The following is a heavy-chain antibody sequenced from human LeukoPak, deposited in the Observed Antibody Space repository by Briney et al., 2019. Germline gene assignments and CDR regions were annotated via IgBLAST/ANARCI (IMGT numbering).Heavy chain of an antibody. D-gene: IGHD3-22*01. Sequence: PGGSLRLSCAASGFTFSSSWMDWVRQAPGKGLVWVSHINSDGSTTNYADSVKGRFTISRDNSKNTLYLQMNSLRAEDTAVYYCARCDSSGYNDAFDIWGQGTTVTVSS. CDR3: ARCDSSGYNDAFDI. J-gene: IGHJ3*02. V-gene: IGHV3-74*01. CDR1: GFTFSSSW. CDR2: INSDGSTT.